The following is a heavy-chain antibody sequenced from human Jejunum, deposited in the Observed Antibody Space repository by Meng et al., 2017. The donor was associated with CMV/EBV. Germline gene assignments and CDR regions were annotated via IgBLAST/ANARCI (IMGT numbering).Heavy chain of an antibody. CDR3: ARPASDWDYGGIEPLNL. J-gene: IGHJ5*02. D-gene: IGHD4-23*01. CDR2: ISVDGSKI. V-gene: IGHV3-74*01. Sequence: FDTYWIHWVRLVAGKWPLWISHISVDGSKIEYADSVKGRFTVSRDNAKNTVFLQMNNLRAEDTAVYYCARPASDWDYGGIEPLNLWGQGTLVTVSS. CDR1: FDTYW.